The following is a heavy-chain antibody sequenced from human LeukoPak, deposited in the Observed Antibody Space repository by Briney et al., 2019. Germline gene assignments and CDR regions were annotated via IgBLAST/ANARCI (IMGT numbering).Heavy chain of an antibody. CDR2: ISGSGIST. V-gene: IGHV3-23*01. J-gene: IGHJ4*02. D-gene: IGHD6-19*01. Sequence: GGSLRLSCAASGFTFSSYGLSWVRQAPGKGLEWVSAISGSGISTYYADSVKGRFTISRDNSKNPLYLQMNSLRAEDTAVYYCAKPKSIAVAAFDYWGQGTLVTVSS. CDR1: GFTFSSYG. CDR3: AKPKSIAVAAFDY.